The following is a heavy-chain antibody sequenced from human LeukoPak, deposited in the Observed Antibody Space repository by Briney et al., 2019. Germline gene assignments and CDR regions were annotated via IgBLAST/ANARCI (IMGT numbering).Heavy chain of an antibody. Sequence: GGSLRLSCAASGFTFSSYSMNWVRQAPGKGLEWVSSISSSSSYIYYADSVKGRFTISRDNSKNTLYLQMNSLSAEDTAVYYCASRRENYGEEFGYWGQGTLVTVSS. D-gene: IGHD4-17*01. CDR1: GFTFSSYS. V-gene: IGHV3-21*01. CDR2: ISSSSSYI. CDR3: ASRRENYGEEFGY. J-gene: IGHJ4*02.